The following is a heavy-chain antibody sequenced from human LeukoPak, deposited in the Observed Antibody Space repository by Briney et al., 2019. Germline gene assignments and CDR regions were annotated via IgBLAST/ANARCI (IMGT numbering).Heavy chain of an antibody. D-gene: IGHD2-15*01. CDR1: GDSISSGSYC. Sequence: PSETLSLTCTVSGDSISSGSYCWSWLRQPAGKLLEWIGRIYTSGSTNYKTSLKTRATMSLDTSRNQFSLELTSVTAADAAVYYCAREILRDNFDSWGQGALVTVSS. J-gene: IGHJ4*02. CDR3: AREILRDNFDS. CDR2: IYTSGST. V-gene: IGHV4-61*02.